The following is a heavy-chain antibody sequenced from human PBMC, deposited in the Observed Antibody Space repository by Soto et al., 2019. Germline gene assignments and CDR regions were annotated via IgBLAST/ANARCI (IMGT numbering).Heavy chain of an antibody. Sequence: QVQLVESGGGVVQPGRSLRLSCAASGFTFSSYGMHWVRQAPGKGLEWVAVIWYDGSNKYYADSVKGRFTTSRDNSKNTLYLQMNSLRAEDTAVYYCARGGLTDYFDYWGQGTLVTVSS. D-gene: IGHD2-21*02. CDR1: GFTFSSYG. V-gene: IGHV3-33*01. CDR2: IWYDGSNK. CDR3: ARGGLTDYFDY. J-gene: IGHJ4*02.